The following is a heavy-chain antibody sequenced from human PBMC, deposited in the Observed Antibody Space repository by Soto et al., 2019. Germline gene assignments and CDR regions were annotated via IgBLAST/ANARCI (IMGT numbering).Heavy chain of an antibody. D-gene: IGHD3-22*01. CDR3: ARGQAGWRDSSGGIQTVYYYYGMDV. Sequence: ASVKVSCKASGGTFSSYAISWVRQAPGQGLEWMGGIIPIFGTANYAQKFQGRVTITADESTSTAYMELSSLRSEDTAVCYCARGQAGWRDSSGGIQTVYYYYGMDVWGQGTTVTVSS. J-gene: IGHJ6*02. V-gene: IGHV1-69*13. CDR2: IIPIFGTA. CDR1: GGTFSSYA.